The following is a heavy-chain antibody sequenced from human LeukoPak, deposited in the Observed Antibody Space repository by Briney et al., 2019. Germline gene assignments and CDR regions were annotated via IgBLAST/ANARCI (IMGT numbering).Heavy chain of an antibody. V-gene: IGHV4-59*01. CDR1: SGSITGYY. CDR2: VYATGTT. J-gene: IGHJ4*02. Sequence: SETLSLTCTVSSGSITGYYWSWIRQPPGQGLEWIAYVYATGTTNYNPSLKTRATILIDTSKNQLSLTLRSLTATDTAVYYCARVGSGGAWFDFWGQGALVSISS. D-gene: IGHD6-19*01. CDR3: ARVGSGGAWFDF.